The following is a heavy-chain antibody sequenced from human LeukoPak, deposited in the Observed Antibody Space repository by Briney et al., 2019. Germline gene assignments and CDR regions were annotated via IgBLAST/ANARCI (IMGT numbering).Heavy chain of an antibody. CDR3: ARDPRGNSVYVFDY. Sequence: ASVKVSCKASGGTFSSYAISWVRQAPGQGLDWVGFINPSGGSTRYAQNFQGRVTMTRDTSTSTIYMELSSLRSEDTAVYYCARDPRGNSVYVFDYWGQGTLVTVSS. J-gene: IGHJ4*02. CDR2: INPSGGST. D-gene: IGHD5/OR15-5a*01. CDR1: GGTFSSYA. V-gene: IGHV1-46*01.